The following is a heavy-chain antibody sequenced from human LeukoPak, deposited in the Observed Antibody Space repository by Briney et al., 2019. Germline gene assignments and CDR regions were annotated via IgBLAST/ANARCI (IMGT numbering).Heavy chain of an antibody. D-gene: IGHD3-16*01. Sequence: GESLKISCKGSGYSFTSYWIGWVRQMPGKGLEWMGIIYPGDSDTRYSPSFQGQVTISADKSISTAYLQWSSLKASDTAMYYCAREKIGTGTVLGKDYYYMDVWGKGTTVTVSS. V-gene: IGHV5-51*01. CDR1: GYSFTSYW. CDR3: AREKIGTGTVLGKDYYYMDV. CDR2: IYPGDSDT. J-gene: IGHJ6*03.